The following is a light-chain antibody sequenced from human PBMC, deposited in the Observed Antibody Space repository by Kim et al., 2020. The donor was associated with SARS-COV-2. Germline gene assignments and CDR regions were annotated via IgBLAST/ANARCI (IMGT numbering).Light chain of an antibody. Sequence: ALGQTVKITCQGDSLRSYYARWYQQKPGQAPVLVIYGKSNRPSGIPDRFSGSSSGNTASLTITGAQAEDEADYYCNSRDSSGNHWVFGGGTQLTVL. CDR3: NSRDSSGNHWV. CDR2: GKS. J-gene: IGLJ3*02. V-gene: IGLV3-19*01. CDR1: SLRSYY.